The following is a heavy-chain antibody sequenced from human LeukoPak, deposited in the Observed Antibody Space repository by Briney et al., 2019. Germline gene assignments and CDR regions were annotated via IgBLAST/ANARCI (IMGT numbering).Heavy chain of an antibody. J-gene: IGHJ4*02. Sequence: GGSLRLSCAASGFTFSSYSMNWVRQAPGKGLEWVSSISSSSSYIYYADSVKGRFTISRDNAKNSLYLQMNSLRAEDTAVYYCARDFLDTAMDPVGDYWGQGILVTVSS. V-gene: IGHV3-21*01. D-gene: IGHD5-18*01. CDR3: ARDFLDTAMDPVGDY. CDR2: ISSSSSYI. CDR1: GFTFSSYS.